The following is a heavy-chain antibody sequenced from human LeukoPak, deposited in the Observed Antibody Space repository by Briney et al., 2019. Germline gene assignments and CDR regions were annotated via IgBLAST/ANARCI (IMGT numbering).Heavy chain of an antibody. CDR3: ARAADGYSSGWYGGFDY. D-gene: IGHD6-19*01. V-gene: IGHV4-59*10. Sequence: SETLSLTCAVYGGSFSGYYWSWIRQPAGKGLEWIGRIYTSGSTNYNPSLKSRVTMSVDTSKNQFSLKLSSVTAADMAVYYCARAADGYSSGWYGGFDYWGQGTLVTVSS. J-gene: IGHJ4*02. CDR1: GGSFSGYY. CDR2: IYTSGST.